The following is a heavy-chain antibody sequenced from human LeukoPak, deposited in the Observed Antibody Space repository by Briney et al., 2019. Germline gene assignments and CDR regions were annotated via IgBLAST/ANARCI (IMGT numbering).Heavy chain of an antibody. Sequence: GGSLRLSCAASGFAFSTYWMHWVRQAPGKGLVWVSRIDSDGTRTTYADSVKGRFTIYSDNAKNTLYLQMNSLRVEDTAVYYCARSPNCGGDCSWGQGTLVTVSS. V-gene: IGHV3-74*01. D-gene: IGHD2-21*02. CDR2: IDSDGTRT. CDR3: ARSPNCGGDCS. J-gene: IGHJ5*02. CDR1: GFAFSTYW.